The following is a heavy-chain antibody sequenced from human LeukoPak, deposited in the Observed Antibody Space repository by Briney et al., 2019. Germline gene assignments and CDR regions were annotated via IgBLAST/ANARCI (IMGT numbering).Heavy chain of an antibody. CDR2: ISYDGSNK. Sequence: GESLRLSCAASGFTFSSYAMHWVRQAPGKGLEWVAVISYDGSNKYYADSVKGRFTISRDNSKNTLYLQMNSLRAEDTAVYYCARETISLEYDFWSGYYTGHFDYWGQGTLVTVSS. D-gene: IGHD3-3*01. CDR1: GFTFSSYA. J-gene: IGHJ4*02. V-gene: IGHV3-30-3*01. CDR3: ARETISLEYDFWSGYYTGHFDY.